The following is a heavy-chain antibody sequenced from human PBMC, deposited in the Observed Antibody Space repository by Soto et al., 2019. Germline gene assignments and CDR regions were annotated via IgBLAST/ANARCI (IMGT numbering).Heavy chain of an antibody. CDR3: AKDGIGYCISTSCYSVDY. D-gene: IGHD2-2*01. Sequence: EVQLLESGGGLVQPGGSLRLSCAASGFTFSSYAMSWVRQAPGKGLEWVSAISGSGGSTDYADSVKGRFTISRDNSNNTLYLQMNSLRAEDTAVYYCAKDGIGYCISTSCYSVDYWGQGTLVTVSS. V-gene: IGHV3-23*01. CDR1: GFTFSSYA. CDR2: ISGSGGST. J-gene: IGHJ4*02.